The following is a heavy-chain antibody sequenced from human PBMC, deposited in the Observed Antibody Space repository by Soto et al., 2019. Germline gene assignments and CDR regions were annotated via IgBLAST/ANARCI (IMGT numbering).Heavy chain of an antibody. CDR3: ASPSVVVPAAPYDAFDI. CDR2: ISGSGGST. Sequence: GGSLRLSCAASGFTFSSYAMSWVRQAPGKGLEWVSAISGSGGSTYYADSAKGRFTISRDNSKNTLYLQMNSLRAEDTAVDYCASPSVVVPAAPYDAFDIWGQGTLVTVSS. D-gene: IGHD2-2*01. J-gene: IGHJ3*02. CDR1: GFTFSSYA. V-gene: IGHV3-23*01.